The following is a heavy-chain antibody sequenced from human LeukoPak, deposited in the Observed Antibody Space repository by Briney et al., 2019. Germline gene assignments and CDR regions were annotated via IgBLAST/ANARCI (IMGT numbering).Heavy chain of an antibody. CDR1: GFTFSSYG. CDR2: ISYDGSNK. D-gene: IGHD5-18*01. J-gene: IGHJ5*02. V-gene: IGHV3-30*18. Sequence: GGSLRLSCAASGFTFSSYGMHWVRQAPGKGLELVAVISYDGSNKYYADSVKGRFTISRDNSKNTLYLQMNSLRAEDTAVYYCAKDLRGYSYGLRNNWFDPWGQGTLVTVSS. CDR3: AKDLRGYSYGLRNNWFDP.